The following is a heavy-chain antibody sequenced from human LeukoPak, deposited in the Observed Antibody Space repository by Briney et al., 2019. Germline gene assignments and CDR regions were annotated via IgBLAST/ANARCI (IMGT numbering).Heavy chain of an antibody. CDR1: EFTFSDYY. CDR3: ARAPPRIAAAGTTPPFDY. CDR2: ISYSGDTI. Sequence: GGSLRLSCAASEFTFSDYYMSWIRQAPGKGLEWVSYISYSGDTIYYADSVKGRFTVSRDNAKNTLYLQMNSLRAEDTAVYYCARAPPRIAAAGTTPPFDYWGQGTLVTVSS. J-gene: IGHJ4*02. D-gene: IGHD6-13*01. V-gene: IGHV3-11*04.